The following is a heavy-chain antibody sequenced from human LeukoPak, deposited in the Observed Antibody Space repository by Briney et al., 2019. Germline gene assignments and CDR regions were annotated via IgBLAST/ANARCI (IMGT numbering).Heavy chain of an antibody. Sequence: GGSLRLSCAASGFTFSSSAMSWVRQAPGEGLEWVSAISGRGSSTYYADSVKGRFTISRDSSKNTLYLQMNSLRAEDTAVYYCARATVDYFDYWGQGTLVTVSS. J-gene: IGHJ4*02. V-gene: IGHV3-23*01. CDR2: ISGRGSST. D-gene: IGHD4-17*01. CDR1: GFTFSSSA. CDR3: ARATVDYFDY.